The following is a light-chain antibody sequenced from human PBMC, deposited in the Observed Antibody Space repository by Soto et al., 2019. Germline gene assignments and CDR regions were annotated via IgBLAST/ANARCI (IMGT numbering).Light chain of an antibody. CDR2: DAS. CDR3: QQYNSSPLT. Sequence: GDRVTITCRANQRISDWLAWYQQKPGKAPNLLIYDASNLESGVPSRFSGSGSGTEFTLTISSLQPDDFATYYCQQYNSSPLTFGGGTKMEIK. V-gene: IGKV1-5*01. J-gene: IGKJ4*01. CDR1: QRISDW.